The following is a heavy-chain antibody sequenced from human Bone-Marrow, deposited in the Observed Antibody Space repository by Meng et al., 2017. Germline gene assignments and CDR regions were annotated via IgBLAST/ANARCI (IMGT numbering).Heavy chain of an antibody. V-gene: IGHV3-15*01. J-gene: IGHJ5*02. D-gene: IGHD3-10*01. CDR3: ATEYFGAYNH. CDR1: EPVFSASW. Sequence: GGPLRLSCAGPEPVFSASWMRWVRQAPGKGLEWVGLYKSKGHGGATEYAAPMKGRFSISRDDSQTTLYLEMNSLGTGDTAVYYCATEYFGAYNHWGRGARVTVSS. CDR2: YKSKGHGGAT.